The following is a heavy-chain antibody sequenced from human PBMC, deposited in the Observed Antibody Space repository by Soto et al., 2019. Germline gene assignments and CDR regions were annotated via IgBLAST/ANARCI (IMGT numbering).Heavy chain of an antibody. D-gene: IGHD3-9*01. J-gene: IGHJ4*02. V-gene: IGHV1-69*02. CDR1: GGTFSSYT. CDR3: ARGTYYDILTGDYFDY. CDR2: IIPIIGIA. Sequence: QVQLVQSGAEVKKPGSSVKVSCKASGGTFSSYTISWVRQAPGQGLEWMGRIIPIIGIANYAQKFQGRVTITADKSTSTAYMELSSLRSEDTAVYYCARGTYYDILTGDYFDYWGQGTLVTVSS.